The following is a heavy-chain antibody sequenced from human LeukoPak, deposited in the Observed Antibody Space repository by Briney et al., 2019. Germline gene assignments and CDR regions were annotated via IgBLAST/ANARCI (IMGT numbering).Heavy chain of an antibody. CDR3: ARDRRVVVVPAAINYYYMDV. J-gene: IGHJ6*03. Sequence: GGSLRLSCAASGFTFSSYGMHWVRQAPGQGLEWMGIINPSGGSTSYAQKFQGRVTMTRDTSTSTVYMELSSLRSEDTAVYYCARDRRVVVVPAAINYYYMDVWGKGTTVTVSS. D-gene: IGHD2-2*02. V-gene: IGHV1-46*01. CDR1: GFTFSSYG. CDR2: INPSGGST.